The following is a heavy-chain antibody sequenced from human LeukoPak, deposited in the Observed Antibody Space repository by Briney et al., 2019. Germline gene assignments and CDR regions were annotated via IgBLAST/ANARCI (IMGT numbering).Heavy chain of an antibody. CDR1: GYTFTIYY. D-gene: IGHD2-2*01. V-gene: IGHV1-46*01. Sequence: ASVKVSCKASGYTFTIYYMHWVRQAPEQGLEWMGVINPSGGSTSYAQKFQGRVTMTRDTSTSTVYMELSSLRSEDTAVYYCARVLRFTEVVPAAQDAFDIWGQGTMVTVSS. J-gene: IGHJ3*02. CDR3: ARVLRFTEVVPAAQDAFDI. CDR2: INPSGGST.